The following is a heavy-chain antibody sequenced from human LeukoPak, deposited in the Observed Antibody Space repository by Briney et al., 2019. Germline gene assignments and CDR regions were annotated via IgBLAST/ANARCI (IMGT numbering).Heavy chain of an antibody. D-gene: IGHD4-17*01. J-gene: IGHJ6*03. Sequence: SETLSLTCTVSSGSISSSNYYWDWIRQPPGKGLEWIGNIDYSGRTFYNPSLKSRVTISVDTSKNQFSLNLSSVTAADTAVYFCATGVTTHGYYYYMDVWGKGTTVTVSS. CDR1: SGSISSSNYY. CDR3: ATGVTTHGYYYYMDV. CDR2: IDYSGRT. V-gene: IGHV4-39*01.